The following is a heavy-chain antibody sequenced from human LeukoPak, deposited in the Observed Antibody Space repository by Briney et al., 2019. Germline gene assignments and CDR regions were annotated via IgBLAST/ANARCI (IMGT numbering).Heavy chain of an antibody. CDR3: AIDTIFGVVTSAFDI. CDR1: GYTFTGCY. Sequence: GASVKVSCKASGYTFTGCYMHWLRQAPGQGLEWMGWINPNSGGTNYAQKFQGRVTMTRDTSIYTAYMELSRLRSDDTAVYYCAIDTIFGVVTSAFDIWGQGTMVTVSS. CDR2: INPNSGGT. V-gene: IGHV1-2*02. D-gene: IGHD3-3*01. J-gene: IGHJ3*02.